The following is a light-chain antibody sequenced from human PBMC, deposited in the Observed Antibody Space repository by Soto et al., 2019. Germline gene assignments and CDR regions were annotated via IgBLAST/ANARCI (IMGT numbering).Light chain of an antibody. V-gene: IGKV3-20*01. Sequence: EIVLTQSPCTLSLSPGERATLSCRASQSVSSSYLAWYQQKPGQPPRLLINGSSSRASGIQAKFSGSGSGTDFTLTISRLEPDDFAVYYCQQYSSSSLTFGGGTKVEIK. CDR3: QQYSSSSLT. J-gene: IGKJ4*01. CDR2: GSS. CDR1: QSVSSSY.